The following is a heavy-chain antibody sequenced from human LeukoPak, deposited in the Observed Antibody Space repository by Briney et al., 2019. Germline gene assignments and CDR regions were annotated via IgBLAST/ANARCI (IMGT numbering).Heavy chain of an antibody. J-gene: IGHJ6*02. CDR1: GFTFSTYA. D-gene: IGHD1-20*01. Sequence: PGGSLRLSCAASGFTFSTYAMSWVRQAPGKGLEWVSAISGGGGSTYYADSVKGRFTISRDNAKNTLYLQMNSLRAEDTAVYYCARDYDWNYKFYGMDVWGQGTTVTVSS. CDR2: ISGGGGST. V-gene: IGHV3-23*01. CDR3: ARDYDWNYKFYGMDV.